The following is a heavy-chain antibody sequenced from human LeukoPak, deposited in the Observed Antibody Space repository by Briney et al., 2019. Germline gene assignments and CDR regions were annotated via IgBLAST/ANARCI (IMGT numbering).Heavy chain of an antibody. CDR2: VYHSGST. D-gene: IGHD3-22*01. J-gene: IGHJ4*02. V-gene: IGHV4-38-2*01. Sequence: KPSETLSLTCAVSAYSISSGDYWGWIRQPPGKGLELIWSVYHSGSTHYSPSLEGRVTISVDTSKNQFSLKLSSVTAADTAVYYCARNDSSGYFDYWGQGTLVTVSS. CDR1: AYSISSGDY. CDR3: ARNDSSGYFDY.